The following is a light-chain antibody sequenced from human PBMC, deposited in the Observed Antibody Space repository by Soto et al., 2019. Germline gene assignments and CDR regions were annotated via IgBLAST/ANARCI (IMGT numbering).Light chain of an antibody. Sequence: EIVMTQSPATLSVSPGERATLSCRASQSVTSDLAWYQQKPGQAPRLLIYDASTSATGIPARFSGSWYGGEFNLTLINLQSEDFAVYYCQQYHIWPLTFCGGTKVEIK. CDR1: QSVTSD. CDR3: QQYHIWPLT. J-gene: IGKJ4*01. V-gene: IGKV3-15*01. CDR2: DAS.